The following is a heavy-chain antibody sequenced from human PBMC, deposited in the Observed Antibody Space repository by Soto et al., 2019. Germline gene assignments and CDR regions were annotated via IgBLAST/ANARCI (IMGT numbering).Heavy chain of an antibody. D-gene: IGHD6-6*01. CDR1: GYSISSSNC. CDR2: NYYSGST. CDR3: TITRGDPQLRGLDY. V-gene: IGHV4-28*01. Sequence: SETLSLTCAVSGYSISSSNCWGWIRQPPGKGLEWIGYNYYSGSTYYNPTLKSRVTMSVDTSKNQSSLKLDSVTAMDTAVYYCTITRGDPQLRGLDYWAPGTLVTVSS. J-gene: IGHJ4*02.